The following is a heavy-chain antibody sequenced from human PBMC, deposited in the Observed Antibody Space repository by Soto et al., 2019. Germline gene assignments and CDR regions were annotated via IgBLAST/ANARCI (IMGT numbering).Heavy chain of an antibody. CDR1: GGSVSSGDYY. J-gene: IGHJ4*02. CDR2: IYYSGST. V-gene: IGHV4-61*08. CDR3: ARDYFGLGTYIRFDY. Sequence: SETLSLTCTVSGGSVSSGDYYWNWIRQSPGKGLEWIGHIYYSGSTNYNPSLKSRVTISLDTSKNQLSLNLSSVTAADTAVYYCARDYFGLGTYIRFDYWGQGTPVTVSS. D-gene: IGHD3-10*01.